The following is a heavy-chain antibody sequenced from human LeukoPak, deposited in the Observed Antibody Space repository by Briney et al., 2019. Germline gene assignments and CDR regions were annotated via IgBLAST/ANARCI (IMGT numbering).Heavy chain of an antibody. D-gene: IGHD3-10*01. Sequence: SETLSLPCTVSGGPISSSYWSWIRQPPGKGLEWIGCIYSSGSTNYNPSLKSRVPLSIDTSRNQFSLKLRSLSATDTAVYYCARFYGSGGYSFDYWGQGTLVTVSS. CDR3: ARFYGSGGYSFDY. J-gene: IGHJ4*02. CDR2: IYSSGST. CDR1: GGPISSSY. V-gene: IGHV4-59*08.